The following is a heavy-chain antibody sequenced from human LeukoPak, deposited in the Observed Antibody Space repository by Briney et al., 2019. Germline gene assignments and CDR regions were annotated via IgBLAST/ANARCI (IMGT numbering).Heavy chain of an antibody. D-gene: IGHD3-10*01. CDR2: IYYSGSA. CDR3: ARSYGSGNYFDY. V-gene: IGHV4-59*01. Sequence: SETLSLTCTVSGGSISTYYWSWIRRPPGKGLEWIGYIYYSGSAKYNPSLKSRVTISVDTSKNQFSLKLSSVTAADTAVDYCARSYGSGNYFDYGGQGTLVTVSS. CDR1: GGSISTYY. J-gene: IGHJ4*02.